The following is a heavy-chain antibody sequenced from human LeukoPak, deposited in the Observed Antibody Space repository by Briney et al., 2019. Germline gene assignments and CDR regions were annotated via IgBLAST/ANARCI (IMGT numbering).Heavy chain of an antibody. D-gene: IGHD6-19*01. J-gene: IGHJ6*02. V-gene: IGHV3-23*01. Sequence: GGSLRLSCAASGFTFGGYAMSWVRQAPGKGLEWVSAISGSGGSTYYADSVKGRFTISRDNSKNTLYLQMNSLRAEDTALYYCAKPDSPKPGWYNYYYGMDVWGQGTTVTVSS. CDR1: GFTFGGYA. CDR2: ISGSGGST. CDR3: AKPDSPKPGWYNYYYGMDV.